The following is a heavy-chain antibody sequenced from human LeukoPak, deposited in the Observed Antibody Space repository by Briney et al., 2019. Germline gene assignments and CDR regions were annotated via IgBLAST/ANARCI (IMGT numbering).Heavy chain of an antibody. CDR3: ARNYDLLTGYYYFDY. J-gene: IGHJ4*02. CDR2: INHSGST. D-gene: IGHD3-9*01. V-gene: IGHV4-34*01. Sequence: SETLSLTCAVYGGSFSGYYWSWIRQPPGKGLEWIGEINHSGSTNFNPSLKSRVTISVDTSKNQFSLKLSSVTAADTALYHCARNYDLLTGYYYFDYWGQGTLVTVSS. CDR1: GGSFSGYY.